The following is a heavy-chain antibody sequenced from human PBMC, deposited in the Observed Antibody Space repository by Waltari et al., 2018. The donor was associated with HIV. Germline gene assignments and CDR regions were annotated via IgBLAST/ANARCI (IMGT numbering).Heavy chain of an antibody. CDR1: GAPLRNHF. D-gene: IGHD5-12*01. CDR2: IDYGGST. CDR3: ARASVANRYFDF. V-gene: IGHV4-34*01. Sequence: QVQLQQWGAGLLRPSETLSRTCAVYGAPLRNHFWSWIRQSPGKGLEWIGDIDYGGSTNYNPSLKSRVTISVDTSKNEFSLKVTSVTAADTAVYYCARASVANRYFDFWGQGALVTVSS. J-gene: IGHJ4*02.